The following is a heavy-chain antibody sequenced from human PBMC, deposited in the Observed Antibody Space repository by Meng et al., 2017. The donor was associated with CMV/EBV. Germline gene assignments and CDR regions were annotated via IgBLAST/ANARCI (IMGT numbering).Heavy chain of an antibody. CDR2: ISYDGDNK. Sequence: GESLKISCAASRFTFSRYSMHWVRQAPGKGLEWVAVISYDGDNKHYADSVKGRFTVSRDNAKNTLYLQMNSLRTEDTAVYYCARAKDDFRSGFDYWGQGTLVTVSS. J-gene: IGHJ4*02. V-gene: IGHV3-30*04. CDR1: RFTFSRYS. D-gene: IGHD3-3*01. CDR3: ARAKDDFRSGFDY.